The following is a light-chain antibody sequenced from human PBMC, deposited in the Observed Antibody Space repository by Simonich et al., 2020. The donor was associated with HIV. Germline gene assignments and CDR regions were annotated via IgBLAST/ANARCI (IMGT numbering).Light chain of an antibody. CDR3: QQYNNWPPIT. Sequence: EIVMTQSPATLSVSPGERATLPCRASQSVSSNLAWYQQKPGRAPRLLSYGASTRATGIPARFSGSGSGTEFTLTISSLQSEDFAVYYCQQYNNWPPITFGQGTRLEMK. CDR1: QSVSSN. J-gene: IGKJ5*01. CDR2: GAS. V-gene: IGKV3-15*01.